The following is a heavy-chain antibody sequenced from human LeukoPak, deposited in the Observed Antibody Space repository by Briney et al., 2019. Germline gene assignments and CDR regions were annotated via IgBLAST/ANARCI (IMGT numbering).Heavy chain of an antibody. CDR3: AKDFYGSGSYSSFDY. J-gene: IGHJ4*02. D-gene: IGHD3-10*01. CDR2: ISGSGGST. V-gene: IGHV3-23*01. Sequence: QPGGSLRLSCAASGFTFSSYAMSWVRQAPGKGLEWVSAISGSGGSTYYADSVKGRFTNSRDNSKNTLYLQMNSLRAEDTAVYYCAKDFYGSGSYSSFDYWGQGTLVTVSS. CDR1: GFTFSSYA.